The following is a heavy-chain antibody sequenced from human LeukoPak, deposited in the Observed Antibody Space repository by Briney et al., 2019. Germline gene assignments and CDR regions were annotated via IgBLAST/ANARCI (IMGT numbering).Heavy chain of an antibody. Sequence: PGGSLRLSCAASGFTFSSYSMNWVRQAPGKGLEWVGRTRNKANSYTTEYAASVKGRFTISRDDSKNSLYLQMNSLKTEDTAVYYCARVVGDYGDYLDYWGQGTLVTVSS. CDR3: ARVVGDYGDYLDY. J-gene: IGHJ4*02. CDR1: GFTFSSYS. V-gene: IGHV3-72*01. CDR2: TRNKANSYTT. D-gene: IGHD4-17*01.